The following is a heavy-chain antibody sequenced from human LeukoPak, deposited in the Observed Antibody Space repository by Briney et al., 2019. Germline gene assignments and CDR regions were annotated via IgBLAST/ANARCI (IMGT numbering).Heavy chain of an antibody. CDR3: ARPSTSSGDAFDI. CDR1: GGSISTYY. J-gene: IGHJ3*02. Sequence: SETLSLTCTVSGGSISTYYWSWIRQPPGKGLEWIGYINYSGSTNYNPSLKSRVTISVDTSKNQFSLNLSSVTAADTAVYYCARPSTSSGDAFDIWGQGTMVTVSS. D-gene: IGHD3-22*01. V-gene: IGHV4-59*08. CDR2: INYSGST.